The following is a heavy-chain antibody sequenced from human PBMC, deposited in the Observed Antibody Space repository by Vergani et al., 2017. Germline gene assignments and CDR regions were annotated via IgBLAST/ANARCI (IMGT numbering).Heavy chain of an antibody. D-gene: IGHD3-10*01. CDR1: GGSISSYY. CDR3: ARGPYYDGSGLGY. J-gene: IGHJ4*02. V-gene: IGHV4-59*01. Sequence: QVQLQESGPGLVKPSETLSLTCTVSGGSISSYYWSWIRQPPGKGLEWIGYIYYSGSTNYNPSLKSRVTISVDTSKNQFSLKLSSVTAADTAVYYCARGPYYDGSGLGYWGQGTLVTVSS. CDR2: IYYSGST.